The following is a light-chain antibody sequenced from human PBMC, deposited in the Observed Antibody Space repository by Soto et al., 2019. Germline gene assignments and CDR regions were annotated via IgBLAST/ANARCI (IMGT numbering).Light chain of an antibody. CDR2: LEGSGSY. J-gene: IGLJ3*02. V-gene: IGLV4-60*02. Sequence: QLVLTQSSAASASLGSSVKLTCTLSSGHSYSIIAWHQQQPGKAPRYLMKLEGSGSYNKGSGVPDRFSGSSSGTDRHLAISILQFEDEADYYCETWDSNSWVFGGGTPLTVL. CDR1: SGHSYSI. CDR3: ETWDSNSWV.